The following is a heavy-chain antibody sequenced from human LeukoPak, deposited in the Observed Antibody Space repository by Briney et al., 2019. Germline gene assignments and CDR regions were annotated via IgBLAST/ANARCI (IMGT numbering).Heavy chain of an antibody. J-gene: IGHJ4*02. CDR3: ARGTSYSGSLDY. Sequence: GGSLRLSCEASGFTFSTYGMNWVRQAPGKGLEWVAVISYDGSNKYYADSVKGRFTISRDNSKNTLYLQMNSLRTEDTAVYYCARGTSYSGSLDYWGQGTLVTVSS. CDR2: ISYDGSNK. CDR1: GFTFSTYG. D-gene: IGHD1-26*01. V-gene: IGHV3-30*03.